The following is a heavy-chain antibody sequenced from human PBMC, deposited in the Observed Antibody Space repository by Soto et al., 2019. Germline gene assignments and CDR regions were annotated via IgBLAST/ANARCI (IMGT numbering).Heavy chain of an antibody. CDR1: GFTFSNAW. V-gene: IGHV3-15*07. CDR2: IKSKTDGGTT. Sequence: PGGSLRLSCAASGFTFSNAWMNWVRQAPGKGLEWVGRIKSKTDGGTTDYAAPVKGRFTISRDDSKNTLYLQMNSLKTEDTAVYYCTTVGYDILTGYYYYGMDVWGQGTTVTVSS. J-gene: IGHJ6*02. D-gene: IGHD3-9*01. CDR3: TTVGYDILTGYYYYGMDV.